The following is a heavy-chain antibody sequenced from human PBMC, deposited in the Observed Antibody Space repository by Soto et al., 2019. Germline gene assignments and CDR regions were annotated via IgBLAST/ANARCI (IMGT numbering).Heavy chain of an antibody. Sequence: SETLSLTCAVYGGSFSGYYWSWIRLPPGKGLEWIGEINHSGSTNYNPSLKSRVTISVDTSKNQFSLKLSSVTAADTAVYYCARCQYYYDSSHFQHWGQGTLVTVSS. J-gene: IGHJ1*01. D-gene: IGHD3-22*01. V-gene: IGHV4-34*01. CDR2: INHSGST. CDR1: GGSFSGYY. CDR3: ARCQYYYDSSHFQH.